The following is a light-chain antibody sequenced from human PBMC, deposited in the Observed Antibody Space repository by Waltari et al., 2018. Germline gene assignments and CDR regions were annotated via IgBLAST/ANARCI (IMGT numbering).Light chain of an antibody. CDR1: SPNIGSNT. V-gene: IGLV1-44*01. J-gene: IGLJ3*02. CDR2: SNS. Sequence: QSVLTQPPSASGTPGQRVTISCSGSSPNIGSNTVNWYQQLPGTAPKLQIYSNSHAPSGGPDLFSCSKSGTSASLAISGLQSEDEADYYCAAWDDSLNGGVFGGGTKLTVL. CDR3: AAWDDSLNGGV.